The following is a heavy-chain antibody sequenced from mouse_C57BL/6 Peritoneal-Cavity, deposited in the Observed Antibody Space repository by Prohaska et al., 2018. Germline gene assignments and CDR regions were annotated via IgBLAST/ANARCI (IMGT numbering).Heavy chain of an antibody. J-gene: IGHJ4*01. CDR2: INPSNGGT. V-gene: IGHV1-53*01. CDR3: ARRNFYYAMDY. Sequence: SVKLSCNASGYTFTSYWMHWLKQRPGQGLEWIGNINPSNGGTNYNEKFKSKATLTVDKSSSTAYMQLSSLTSEDSAVYYCARRNFYYAMDYWGQGTSVTVSS. CDR1: GYTFTSYW.